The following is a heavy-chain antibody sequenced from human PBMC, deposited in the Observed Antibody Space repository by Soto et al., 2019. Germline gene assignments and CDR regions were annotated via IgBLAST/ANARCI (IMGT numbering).Heavy chain of an antibody. Sequence: EVQLEESGGGLVQPGGSLRLSCVASGFTFSSNWVHWVRQAPGKGLVWVARINSEGSSTTYADSVKGRFPISRDNAKNTLFLQMNSLRAEDTAVYYCARSLPYYYYYYYMDVWGKGTTVTVSS. J-gene: IGHJ6*03. CDR3: ARSLPYYYYYYYMDV. CDR1: GFTFSSNW. CDR2: INSEGSST. V-gene: IGHV3-74*01.